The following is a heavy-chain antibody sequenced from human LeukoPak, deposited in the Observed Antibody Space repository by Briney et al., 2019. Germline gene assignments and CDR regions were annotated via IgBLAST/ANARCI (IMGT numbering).Heavy chain of an antibody. CDR3: AKDSTPYYYDSSGYSPSFDY. V-gene: IGHV3-9*01. D-gene: IGHD3-22*01. Sequence: GGSLRLSCAASGFTFDDYAMHWVRQAPGKGLEWVSGISWNSGSIGYADSVKGRFTISRDNAKNSLYLQMNSLRAEDTALYYCAKDSTPYYYDSSGYSPSFDYWGQGTLVTVSS. CDR2: ISWNSGSI. J-gene: IGHJ4*02. CDR1: GFTFDDYA.